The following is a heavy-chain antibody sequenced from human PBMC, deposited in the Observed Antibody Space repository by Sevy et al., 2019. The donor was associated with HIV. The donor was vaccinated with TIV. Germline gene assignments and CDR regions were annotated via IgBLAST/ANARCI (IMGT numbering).Heavy chain of an antibody. J-gene: IGHJ6*02. CDR2: ISSSSNYI. D-gene: IGHD2-15*01. CDR1: GFTFSSYN. Sequence: GESLKISCAASGFTFSSYNMNWVRQAPGKGLEWVSSISSSSNYIYYADSMKGRFTISRDNAKNSLYLQMNSLRAEDTAVYHCARVVGYCSGGSCFPGYYYGMDVWGQGTTVTVSS. V-gene: IGHV3-21*01. CDR3: ARVVGYCSGGSCFPGYYYGMDV.